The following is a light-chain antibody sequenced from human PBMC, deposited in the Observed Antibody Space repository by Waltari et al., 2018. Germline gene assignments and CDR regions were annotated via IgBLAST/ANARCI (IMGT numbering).Light chain of an antibody. V-gene: IGLV2-8*01. CDR3: CSYAGNNHYV. CDR2: EVS. CDR1: SGDVGGSRY. J-gene: IGLJ1*01. Sequence: QSALTQPPSASGSPGQSVTISCTGTSGDVGGSRYVSWYQQHPGKVPKLRSYEVSTRPSGVPDRFSGSKSGYTASLTVSGLQAEDEADYYCCSYAGNNHYVFGSGTKVTV.